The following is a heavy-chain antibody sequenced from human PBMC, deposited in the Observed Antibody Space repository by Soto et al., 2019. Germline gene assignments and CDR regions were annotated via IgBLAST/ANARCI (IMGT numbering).Heavy chain of an antibody. CDR2: IWYDGSNK. CDR1: GFTFSSYG. V-gene: IGHV3-33*01. CDR3: AREIPGISWYFDY. J-gene: IGHJ4*02. Sequence: GGSLRLSCAASGFTFSSYGMHWVRQAPGKGLEWVAVIWYDGSNKYYADSVKGRFTISRDNSKNTLYLQMNSLRAEDTAVYYCAREIPGISWYFDYWGQGTLVTVSS. D-gene: IGHD3-3*02.